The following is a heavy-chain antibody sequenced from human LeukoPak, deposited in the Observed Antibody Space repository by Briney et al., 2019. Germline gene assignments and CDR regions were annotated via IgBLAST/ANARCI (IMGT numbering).Heavy chain of an antibody. J-gene: IGHJ4*02. CDR1: GFTFSTYA. D-gene: IGHD6-13*01. V-gene: IGHV3-64*02. CDR3: ARGGRAAGTGGNDY. Sequence: GGSLRLSCAASGFTFSTYAMHWVRQAPGKGLEYVSAISSSGASTYYADSVKGRFTISRDNSKNTLYLQMGSLRAEDMAVYYCARGGRAAGTGGNDYWGQGTLVTVSS. CDR2: ISSSGAST.